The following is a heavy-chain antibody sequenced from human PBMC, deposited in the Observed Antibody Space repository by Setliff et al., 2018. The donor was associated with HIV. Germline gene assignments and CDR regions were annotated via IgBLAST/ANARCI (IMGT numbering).Heavy chain of an antibody. Sequence: SVKVSCKASGGTFSRYPISWVRQAPGQGLEWMGGIIPFLGIANNAQKFQGRLTITADKSTSTAYMELSSLRAEDTAVYYCARNRVPDSDYYYMDVWGKGTTVTVSS. V-gene: IGHV1-69*10. CDR1: GGTFSRYP. D-gene: IGHD3-22*01. CDR3: ARNRVPDSDYYYMDV. CDR2: IIPFLGIA. J-gene: IGHJ6*03.